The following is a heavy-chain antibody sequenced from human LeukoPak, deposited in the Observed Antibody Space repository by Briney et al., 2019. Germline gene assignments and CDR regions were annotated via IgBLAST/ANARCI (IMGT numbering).Heavy chain of an antibody. CDR2: IYHSGST. D-gene: IGHD2-15*01. Sequence: PSETLSLTCAVSGYSISSGYYWGWIRQPPGKGLEWIGSIYHSGSTYCNPSLKSRVTISVDTSKNQFSLKLSSVTAADTAVYYCARRPGYCSGGSCYPGAFDIWGQGTMVTVSS. J-gene: IGHJ3*02. V-gene: IGHV4-38-2*01. CDR1: GYSISSGYY. CDR3: ARRPGYCSGGSCYPGAFDI.